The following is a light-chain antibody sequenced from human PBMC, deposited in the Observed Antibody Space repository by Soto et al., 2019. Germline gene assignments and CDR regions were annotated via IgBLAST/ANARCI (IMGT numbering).Light chain of an antibody. CDR1: RSNFGSNY. CDR2: RND. V-gene: IGLV1-47*01. CDR3: AAWDDSLSALFV. J-gene: IGLJ1*01. Sequence: QSVLTQPPSASGTPGQRVTISCSGSRSNFGSNYVYWYLQLPGMAPKLLIYRNDQRPSGVPDRFSGSKSGTSASLAISGLRSEDEADYYCAAWDDSLSALFVFGTGTKVTVL.